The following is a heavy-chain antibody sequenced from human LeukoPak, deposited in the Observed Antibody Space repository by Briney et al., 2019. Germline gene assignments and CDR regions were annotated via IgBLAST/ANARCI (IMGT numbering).Heavy chain of an antibody. Sequence: GSSVTVSCKASGGTSSSYAISWVRQAPGQGLEWMGGIIPIFGTANYAQKFQGRVTITTDESTSTGYMELSSLRSEDTAVYYCARESEEGATFDYWGQGTLVTVSS. CDR3: ARESEEGATFDY. CDR1: GGTSSSYA. V-gene: IGHV1-69*05. CDR2: IIPIFGTA. D-gene: IGHD1-26*01. J-gene: IGHJ4*02.